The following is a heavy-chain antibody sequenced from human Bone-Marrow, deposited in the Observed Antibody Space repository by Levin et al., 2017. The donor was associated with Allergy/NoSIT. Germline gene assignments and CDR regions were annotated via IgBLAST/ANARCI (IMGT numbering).Heavy chain of an antibody. CDR1: GFTFSSYA. CDR3: ARDLVPVTMVRGVIDYYYDGMDV. D-gene: IGHD3-10*01. V-gene: IGHV3-30-3*01. J-gene: IGHJ6*02. Sequence: GESLKISCAASGFTFSSYAMHWVRQAPGKGLEWVAVISYDGSNKYYADSVKGRFTISRDNSKNTLYLQMNSLRAEDTAVYYCARDLVPVTMVRGVIDYYYDGMDVWGQGTTVTVSS. CDR2: ISYDGSNK.